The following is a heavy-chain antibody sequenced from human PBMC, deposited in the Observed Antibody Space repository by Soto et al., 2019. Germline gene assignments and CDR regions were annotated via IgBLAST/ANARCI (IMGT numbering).Heavy chain of an antibody. V-gene: IGHV1-2*04. J-gene: IGHJ6*02. D-gene: IGHD3-16*01. CDR1: GYTFTGYY. CDR3: ASSSAYHYYYGMDV. Sequence: ASVKVSCKASGYTFTGYYMHWVRQAPGQGLEWMGWINPNSGGTNYAQKFQGWVTMTRDTSISTAYMELSRLRSDDTAVYYCASSSAYHYYYGMDVWGQGPTVTVSS. CDR2: INPNSGGT.